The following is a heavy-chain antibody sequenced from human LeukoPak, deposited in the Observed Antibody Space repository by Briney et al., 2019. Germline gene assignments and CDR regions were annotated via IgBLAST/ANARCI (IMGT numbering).Heavy chain of an antibody. Sequence: PGGSLRLSCAASEFTFSTYAMHWVRQAPGKGPEWVAVISRDGLDTYYADSVRGRFTISRDNSKNTLYLQMNSLRAEDTAVYYCAKDGQRVLYSSGFPYFDYWGQGTLVTVSS. CDR3: AKDGQRVLYSSGFPYFDY. J-gene: IGHJ4*02. D-gene: IGHD6-19*01. V-gene: IGHV3-30*04. CDR2: ISRDGLDT. CDR1: EFTFSTYA.